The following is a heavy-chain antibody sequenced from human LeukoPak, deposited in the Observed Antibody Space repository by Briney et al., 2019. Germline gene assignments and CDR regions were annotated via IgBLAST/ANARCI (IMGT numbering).Heavy chain of an antibody. J-gene: IGHJ4*02. CDR3: ARRYSSSWGLDY. CDR1: GFTFSSYA. V-gene: IGHV3-9*01. D-gene: IGHD6-13*01. CDR2: ISWNSGSI. Sequence: GGSLRLSCAASGFTFSSYAMHWVRQAPGKGLEWVSGISWNSGSIGYADSVKGRFTISRDNAKNSLYLQMNSLRAEDTALYYCARRYSSSWGLDYWGQGTLVTVSS.